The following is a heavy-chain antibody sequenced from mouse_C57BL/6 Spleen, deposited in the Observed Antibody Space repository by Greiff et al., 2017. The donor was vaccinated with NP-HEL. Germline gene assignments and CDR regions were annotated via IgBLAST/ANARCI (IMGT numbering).Heavy chain of an antibody. CDR1: GFTFSDYY. D-gene: IGHD3-2*02. J-gene: IGHJ2*01. CDR2: INYDGRST. V-gene: IGHV5-16*01. Sequence: EVNLVESEGGLVQPGSSMKLSCTASGFTFSDYYMAWVRQVPEKGLEWVANINYDGRSTYYLDSLKSRFIISRDNAKNILYLQMSSLKSEDTATYYCAIVFPQLRPYYFGYWGQGTTLTVSS. CDR3: AIVFPQLRPYYFGY.